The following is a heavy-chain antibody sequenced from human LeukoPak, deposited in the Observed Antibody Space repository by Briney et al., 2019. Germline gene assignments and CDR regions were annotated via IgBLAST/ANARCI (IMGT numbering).Heavy chain of an antibody. CDR1: GYTFTSYD. Sequence: ASVKVSCKASGYTFTSYDINWVRQAAGQGLEWMGWMNPNSGNAGYAQKFQGRVSLTRNTSISTAYMELSSLRSEDTAVYYCARGAWSPVTTPDYWGQGTLVTVSS. CDR3: ARGAWSPVTTPDY. J-gene: IGHJ4*02. D-gene: IGHD4-17*01. V-gene: IGHV1-8*01. CDR2: MNPNSGNA.